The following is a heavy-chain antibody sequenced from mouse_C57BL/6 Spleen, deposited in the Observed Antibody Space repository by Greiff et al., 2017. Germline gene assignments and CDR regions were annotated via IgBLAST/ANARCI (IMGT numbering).Heavy chain of an antibody. J-gene: IGHJ2*01. Sequence: VQLKESGPELVKPGASVKISCKASGYSFTGYYMNWVKQSPEKSLEWIGEINPSTGGTTYNQKFKAKATLTVDKSSSTAYMQLKSLTSEDSAVYYCASQMGLGHYFDYWGQGTTLTVSS. V-gene: IGHV1-42*01. CDR1: GYSFTGYY. CDR2: INPSTGGT. CDR3: ASQMGLGHYFDY. D-gene: IGHD4-1*01.